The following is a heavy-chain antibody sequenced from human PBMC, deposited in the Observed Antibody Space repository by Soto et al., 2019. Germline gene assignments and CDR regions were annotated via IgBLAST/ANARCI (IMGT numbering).Heavy chain of an antibody. D-gene: IGHD3-3*01. J-gene: IGHJ3*02. V-gene: IGHV3-74*01. CDR2: INSDGSST. CDR1: GFTFSSYW. CDR3: ARDQVTIFGVDPGDDAFDI. Sequence: GGSLRLSCAASGFTFSSYWMHWVRQAPGKGLVWVSRINSDGSSTSYADSVKGRFTISRDNAKNTLYLQMNSLRAEDTAVYYCARDQVTIFGVDPGDDAFDIWGQGTMVTVSS.